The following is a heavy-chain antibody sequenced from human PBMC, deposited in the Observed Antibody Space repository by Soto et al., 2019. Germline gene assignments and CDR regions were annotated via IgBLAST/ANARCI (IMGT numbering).Heavy chain of an antibody. V-gene: IGHV4-31*03. J-gene: IGHJ4*02. CDR1: GGSISSGGYY. D-gene: IGHD5-12*01. Sequence: SETLSLTCTVSGGSISSGGYYWSWIRQHPGKGLEWIGYIYYSGSTYYNPSLKSRITISVDTSKNQFSLKLSSVTAADTAVYYCARDCGGYSGYDSYYYFDYWGQGTLVTVSS. CDR2: IYYSGST. CDR3: ARDCGGYSGYDSYYYFDY.